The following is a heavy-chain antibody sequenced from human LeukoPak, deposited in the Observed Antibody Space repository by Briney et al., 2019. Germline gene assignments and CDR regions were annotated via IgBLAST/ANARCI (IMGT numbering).Heavy chain of an antibody. CDR1: GGSISSGGYY. CDR3: ARRGSGYPFDY. Sequence: SETLSLTCTVSGGSISSGGYYWSWIRQPPGKGLEWIGEINHSGSTNYNPSLKSRVTISVDTSKNQFSLKLSSVTAADTAVYYCARRGSGYPFDYWGQGTLVTVSS. D-gene: IGHD3-3*01. V-gene: IGHV4-39*07. J-gene: IGHJ4*02. CDR2: INHSGST.